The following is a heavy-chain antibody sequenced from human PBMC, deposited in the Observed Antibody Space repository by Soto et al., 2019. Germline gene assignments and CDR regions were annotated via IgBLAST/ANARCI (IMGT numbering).Heavy chain of an antibody. CDR3: ASPVWFGSYAFDI. Sequence: GASVKGSCKASGYTFSNYGISWGRQAPGQGLEWMGWISAYNGNTNYAQKLQGRVTMTTDTSTSTAYMELRSLRSDDTAVYYCASPVWFGSYAFDIWGQGTMVTV. D-gene: IGHD3-10*01. CDR1: GYTFSNYG. J-gene: IGHJ3*02. CDR2: ISAYNGNT. V-gene: IGHV1-18*01.